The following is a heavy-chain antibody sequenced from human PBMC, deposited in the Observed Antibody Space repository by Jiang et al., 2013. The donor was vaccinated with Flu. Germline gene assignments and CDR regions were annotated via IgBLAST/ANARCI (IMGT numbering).Heavy chain of an antibody. CDR2: IYYSGST. D-gene: IGHD6-25*01. Sequence: KPSETLSLTCAVSGGSISSYYWSWIRQPPGKGLEWIGYIYYSGSTNYNPSLKSRVTISVDTSKNQFSLKLSSVTAADTAVYYCARHPAGSGWPFDYWGQGTLVTVSS. J-gene: IGHJ4*02. CDR1: GGSISSYY. V-gene: IGHV4-59*08. CDR3: ARHPAGSGWPFDY.